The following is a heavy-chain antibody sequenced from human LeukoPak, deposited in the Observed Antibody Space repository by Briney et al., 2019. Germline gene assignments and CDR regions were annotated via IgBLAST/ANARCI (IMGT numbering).Heavy chain of an antibody. CDR2: IYYSGST. D-gene: IGHD3-22*01. Sequence: KPSETLSLTCTVSGGSISSGGYYWSWIRQPAGKGLEWFGYIYYSGSTNYNPSLKIRVTISVDTSKNQFSPKMNSVTAADTAVYYCARGAPSGYYYCDFWGQGTLVTVSS. CDR3: ARGAPSGYYYCDF. CDR1: GGSISSGGYY. V-gene: IGHV4-61*10. J-gene: IGHJ4*02.